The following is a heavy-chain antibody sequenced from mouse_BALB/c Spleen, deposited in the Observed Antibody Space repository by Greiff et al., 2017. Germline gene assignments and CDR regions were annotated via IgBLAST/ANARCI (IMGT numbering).Heavy chain of an antibody. Sequence: EVQVVESGAELVKPGASVKLSCTASGFNIKDTYMHWVKQRPEQGLEWIGRIDPANGNTKYDPKFQGKATITADTSSNTAYLQLSSLTSEDTAVYYCAIDGYYAWFAYWGQGTLVTVSA. CDR1: GFNIKDTY. D-gene: IGHD2-3*01. CDR3: AIDGYYAWFAY. CDR2: IDPANGNT. V-gene: IGHV14-3*02. J-gene: IGHJ3*01.